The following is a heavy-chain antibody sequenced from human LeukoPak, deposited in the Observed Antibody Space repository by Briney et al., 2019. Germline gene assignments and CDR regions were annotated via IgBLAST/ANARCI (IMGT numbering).Heavy chain of an antibody. V-gene: IGHV4-4*02. Sequence: SGTLSLTCAVSGGSISSSNWWSWARQPPGKGLEWIGEIYHSGSTNYNPSLKSRVTISVDKSKNQFSLKLSSVTAADTAVYYCARVRIAVDEVYFDYWGQGTLVTVSS. J-gene: IGHJ4*02. CDR2: IYHSGST. CDR1: GGSISSSNW. CDR3: ARVRIAVDEVYFDY. D-gene: IGHD6-19*01.